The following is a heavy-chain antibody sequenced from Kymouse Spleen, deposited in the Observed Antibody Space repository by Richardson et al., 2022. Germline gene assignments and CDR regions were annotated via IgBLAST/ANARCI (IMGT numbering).Heavy chain of an antibody. D-gene: IGHD6-6*01. CDR3: ARAYSSSSGYYYYGMDV. Sequence: QVQLQQWGAGLLKPSETLSLTCAVYGGSFSGYYWSWIRQPPGKGLEWIGEINHSGSTNYNPSLKSRVTISVDTSKNQFSLKLSSVTAADTAVYYCARAYSSSSGYYYYGMDVWGQGTTVTVSS. CDR1: GGSFSGYY. V-gene: IGHV4-34*01. CDR2: INHSGST. J-gene: IGHJ6*02.